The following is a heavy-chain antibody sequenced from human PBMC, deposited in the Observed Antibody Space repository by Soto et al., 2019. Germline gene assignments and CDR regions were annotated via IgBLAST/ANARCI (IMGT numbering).Heavy chain of an antibody. CDR2: ISSSSSYI. J-gene: IGHJ4*02. CDR1: GFTFSSYS. V-gene: IGHV3-21*01. Sequence: GGSLRLSCAASGFTFSSYSMNWVRQAPGKGLEWVSSISSSSSYIYYEDSVKGRFTISRDNAKNSLYLQMNSLRAEDTAVYYCARVRPSIAGGPFDYWGQGTLVTVSS. CDR3: ARVRPSIAGGPFDY. D-gene: IGHD6-13*01.